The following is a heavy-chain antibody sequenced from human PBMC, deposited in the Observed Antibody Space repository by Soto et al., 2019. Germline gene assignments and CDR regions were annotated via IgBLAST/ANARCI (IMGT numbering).Heavy chain of an antibody. J-gene: IGHJ4*02. CDR3: ARGGWYLDY. CDR2: IFYSGST. V-gene: IGHV4-59*01. CDR1: GGSSSSYY. Sequence: QVQLQESGPGLVKPSETLSLTCIVSGGSSSSYYWSCILQPPGKGLEWIGYIFYSGSTYYNPSLKSRVTISVDTSRNQFSLKLSSVTAADTAVYYCARGGWYLDYWGQGTLVTVSS. D-gene: IGHD6-19*01.